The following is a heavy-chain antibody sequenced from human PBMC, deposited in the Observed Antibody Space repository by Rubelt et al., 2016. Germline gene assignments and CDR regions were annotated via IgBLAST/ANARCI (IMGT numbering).Heavy chain of an antibody. V-gene: IGHV4-34*01. CDR3: ARTAGYSSSWYYY. CDR1: GGSFSGYY. CDR2: INHSGST. Sequence: QVQLQQWGAGLLKPSETLSLTCAVYGGSFSGYYWSWIRQPPGKGLEWIGEINHSGSTNYNPSLKSRVTISVAPSKNQFSRKLSSVTAADTAVYYCARTAGYSSSWYYYWGQGTLVTVSS. D-gene: IGHD6-13*01. J-gene: IGHJ4*02.